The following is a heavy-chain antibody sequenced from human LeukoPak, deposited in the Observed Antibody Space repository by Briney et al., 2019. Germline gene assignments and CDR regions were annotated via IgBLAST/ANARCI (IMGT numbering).Heavy chain of an antibody. Sequence: GGSLRLSCAASGFTFSSYGMHWVRQAPRKGLEWVAVISYDGSNKYYADSVKGRFTISRDHSKNTLYLQMNSLRAEDTAVYYCAKGRGYSYGEDGFDYWGQGTLVTVSS. D-gene: IGHD5-18*01. V-gene: IGHV3-30*18. CDR2: ISYDGSNK. CDR1: GFTFSSYG. CDR3: AKGRGYSYGEDGFDY. J-gene: IGHJ4*02.